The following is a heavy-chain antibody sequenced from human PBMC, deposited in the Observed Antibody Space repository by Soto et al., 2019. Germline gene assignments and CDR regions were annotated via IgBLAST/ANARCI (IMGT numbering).Heavy chain of an antibody. CDR2: IYYSGST. CDR1: GGSIRSSSSE. Sequence: LSRTCTISGGSIRSSSSEWGWIRQPPGKGLEWIGSIYYSGSTYYNPSLKSRVTISVDTSKNQFSLKLSSVTAADTAVYYCASQLSSGSYFPDNWFGPWGQGTLVTVSS. CDR3: ASQLSSGSYFPDNWFGP. D-gene: IGHD3-10*01. V-gene: IGHV4-39*01. J-gene: IGHJ5*02.